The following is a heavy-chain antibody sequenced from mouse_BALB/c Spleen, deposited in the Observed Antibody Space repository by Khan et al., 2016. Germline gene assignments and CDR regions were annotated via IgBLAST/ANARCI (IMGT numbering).Heavy chain of an antibody. D-gene: IGHD2-3*01. J-gene: IGHJ3*01. CDR1: GFNIKDYY. CDR3: ARDGYSPWFAY. CDR2: IDPENGTT. V-gene: IGHV14-1*02. Sequence: EVQLQESGTELVRPGALVKLSCKASGFNIKDYYLHWVKQRPEQGLEWIGWIDPENGTTLYDPKFQDKATLTANTSSNTAYLQLSSLTSEDTAVFYCARDGYSPWFAYWGQGTLVTVSA.